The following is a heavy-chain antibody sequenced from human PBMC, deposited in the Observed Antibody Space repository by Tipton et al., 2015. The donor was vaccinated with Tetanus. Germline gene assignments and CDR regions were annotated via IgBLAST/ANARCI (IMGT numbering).Heavy chain of an antibody. Sequence: TLSLTCTVSGGSISSGTFYWDWLRQPPGKPLEWIGNIYYTGTTLQNPSLKGRVTMSLDRSKNQFYLKLRSVTAEDTAVHYCSRTEVNWFDPWGQGTLVTVSS. CDR2: IYYTGTT. J-gene: IGHJ5*02. CDR3: SRTEVNWFDP. CDR1: GGSISSGTFY. V-gene: IGHV4-39*01.